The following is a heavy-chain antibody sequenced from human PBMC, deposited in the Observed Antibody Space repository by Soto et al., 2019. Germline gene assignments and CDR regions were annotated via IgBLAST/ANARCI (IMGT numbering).Heavy chain of an antibody. CDR3: ATSGWGGTSEK. CDR2: IIPVLALA. Sequence: QVQLLQSGAEVKKPGSSVKVSCMATGGPFSSYTFNWVRQASGQGLEWMGRIIPVLALANYAQRFQGRVTITADNSTGTVYMELSGLRSAVTAVYYWATSGWGGTSEKWGPGTLVTVSS. J-gene: IGHJ4*01. CDR1: GGPFSSYT. V-gene: IGHV1-69*02. D-gene: IGHD1-26*01.